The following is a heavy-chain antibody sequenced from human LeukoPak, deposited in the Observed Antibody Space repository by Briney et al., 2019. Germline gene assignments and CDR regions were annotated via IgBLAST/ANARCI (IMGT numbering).Heavy chain of an antibody. V-gene: IGHV1-69*13. CDR3: ARDFYDFWSGSQSGSRAFDI. Sequence: SVKVSCKTSGGTFSSYAISWVRQAPGQGLEWMGGIIPIFGTANYAQKFQGRVTITADESTSTAYMERSSLRSEDTAVYYCARDFYDFWSGSQSGSRAFDIWGQGTMATVSS. J-gene: IGHJ3*02. D-gene: IGHD3-3*01. CDR2: IIPIFGTA. CDR1: GGTFSSYA.